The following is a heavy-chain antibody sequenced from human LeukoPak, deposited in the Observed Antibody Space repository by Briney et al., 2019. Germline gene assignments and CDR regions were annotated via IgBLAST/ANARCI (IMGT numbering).Heavy chain of an antibody. CDR3: ARGPYYGDYIDY. D-gene: IGHD4-17*01. CDR1: GYTFTSYD. V-gene: IGHV1-8*01. Sequence: GASVKVSCKASGYTFTSYDINWVRQATGQGRVCMGWMNPNSGNTGYAQKFQGRVTMTRNTSISTAYMELSSLRSEDTAVYYCARGPYYGDYIDYWGQGTLVTVSS. CDR2: MNPNSGNT. J-gene: IGHJ4*02.